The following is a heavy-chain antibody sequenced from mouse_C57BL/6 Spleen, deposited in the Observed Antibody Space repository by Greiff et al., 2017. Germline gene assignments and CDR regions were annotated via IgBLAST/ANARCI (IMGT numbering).Heavy chain of an antibody. Sequence: EVQLQQSGAELVRPGTSVKLSCTASGFNINGDCMQWVKQRPGQGLEWIGWIDPEDGDTNYAPKFKGKATITADTSSNTAYLPPRSLSSEATAVYSACYSSDVSSFAYWGQGTTVTVSA. V-gene: IGHV14-4*01. CDR2: IDPEDGDT. J-gene: IGHJ2*01. CDR3: CYSSDVSSFAY. CDR1: GFNINGDC. D-gene: IGHD2-12*01.